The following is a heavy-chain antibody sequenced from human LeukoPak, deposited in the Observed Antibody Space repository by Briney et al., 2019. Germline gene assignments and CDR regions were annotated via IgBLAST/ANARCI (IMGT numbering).Heavy chain of an antibody. CDR1: GGTVSSYA. J-gene: IGHJ4*02. CDR3: ARDGGSSTIFGVVIPYFDY. CDR2: IIPIFGTA. D-gene: IGHD3-3*01. Sequence: SVKVSCKASGGTVSSYAISWVRQAPGQGLEWMGGIIPIFGTANYAQKFQGRVTITTDESTSTAYMELSSLRSEDTAVYYCARDGGSSTIFGVVIPYFDYWGQGTLVTVSS. V-gene: IGHV1-69*05.